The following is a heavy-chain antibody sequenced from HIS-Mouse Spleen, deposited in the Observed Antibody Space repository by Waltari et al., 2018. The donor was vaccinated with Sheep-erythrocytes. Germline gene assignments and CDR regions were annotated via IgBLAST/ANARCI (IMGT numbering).Heavy chain of an antibody. J-gene: IGHJ4*02. D-gene: IGHD6-13*01. CDR1: GGSISSYY. Sequence: QVQLQESGPGLVKPSETLSLTCTVSGGSISSYYWSWIRQPPGKGLEWIGYIYYSGSTNYNPSLKSRVTISVDTSKNQFSLKLSSVTAADTAVYYCARHSSSRYYFDYWGQGTLVTVSS. CDR2: IYYSGST. CDR3: ARHSSSRYYFDY. V-gene: IGHV4-59*08.